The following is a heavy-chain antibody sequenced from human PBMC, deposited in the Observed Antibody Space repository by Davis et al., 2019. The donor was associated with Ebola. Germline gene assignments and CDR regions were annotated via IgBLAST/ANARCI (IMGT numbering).Heavy chain of an antibody. Sequence: PGGSLRLSCAASGFTFSRHGMHWVRQAPGKGLEWISYIDASGTSIYYACSVKGRFITSRDNARNSLYLQMDSLRAEDTAIYYCAREEMQCGGDCHVYWGQGALVTVSS. CDR3: AREEMQCGGDCHVY. J-gene: IGHJ4*02. CDR1: GFTFSRHG. V-gene: IGHV3-48*03. D-gene: IGHD2-21*01. CDR2: IDASGTSI.